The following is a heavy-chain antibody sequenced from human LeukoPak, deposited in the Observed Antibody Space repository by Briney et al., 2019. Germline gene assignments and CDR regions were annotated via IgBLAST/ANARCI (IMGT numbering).Heavy chain of an antibody. CDR1: GGTFSSYA. V-gene: IGHV1-69*01. J-gene: IGHJ6*03. CDR3: ARDVLRFLEWPSYYYYYMDV. Sequence: SVKVSCKASGGTFSSYAISWVRQTPGQGLEWMGGIIPIFGTANYAQKFQGRVTITADESTSTAYMELSSLRSEDTAVYYCARDVLRFLEWPSYYYYYMDVWGKGTTVTVSS. CDR2: IIPIFGTA. D-gene: IGHD3-3*01.